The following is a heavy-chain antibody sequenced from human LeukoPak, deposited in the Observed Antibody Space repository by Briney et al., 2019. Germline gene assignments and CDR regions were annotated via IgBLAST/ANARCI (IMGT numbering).Heavy chain of an antibody. V-gene: IGHV3-74*01. J-gene: IGHJ4*02. CDR3: ARGWTGYYAIDN. D-gene: IGHD3/OR15-3a*01. Sequence: TGGSLRLSCEASGFSFSSSWMHWVRQAPGKGLVWVSRINKDGRTINYADSVKGRFTISRDNAKNTLYLQMNSLRAEDTAVYYCARGWTGYYAIDNWGQGTLVTVSS. CDR2: INKDGRTI. CDR1: GFSFSSSW.